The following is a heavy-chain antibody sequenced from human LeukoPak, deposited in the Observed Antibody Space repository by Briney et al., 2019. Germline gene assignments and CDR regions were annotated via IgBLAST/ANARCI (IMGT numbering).Heavy chain of an antibody. CDR1: GFTFSSYA. D-gene: IGHD3-22*01. CDR2: ISGSGGST. Sequence: GGSLRLSCAASGFTFSSYAMSWVRQAPGKGLEWVSAISGSGGSTYYADSVKGRFTISRDNSKNTLYLQMNSLRAEDTAVYYCAKDMGYDSSGYYPEDYWGQGTLVTVSS. V-gene: IGHV3-23*01. CDR3: AKDMGYDSSGYYPEDY. J-gene: IGHJ4*02.